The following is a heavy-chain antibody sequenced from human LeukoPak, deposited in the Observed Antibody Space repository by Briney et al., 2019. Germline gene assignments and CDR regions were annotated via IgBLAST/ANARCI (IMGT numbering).Heavy chain of an antibody. CDR2: ISWNSGSI. CDR3: ANLYYYGSGSPRPLGY. V-gene: IGHV3-9*01. Sequence: GGSLRLSCVTSGFTFDDYAMHWVRQAPGKGLEWVSGISWNSGSIGYADSVKGRFTISRDNAKNSLYLQMNSLRAEDTALYYCANLYYYGSGSPRPLGYWGQGTLVTVSS. J-gene: IGHJ4*02. CDR1: GFTFDDYA. D-gene: IGHD3-10*01.